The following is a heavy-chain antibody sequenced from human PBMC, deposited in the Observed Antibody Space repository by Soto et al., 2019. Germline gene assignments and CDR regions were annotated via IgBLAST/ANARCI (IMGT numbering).Heavy chain of an antibody. D-gene: IGHD3-16*01. J-gene: IGHJ4*02. V-gene: IGHV2-5*02. Sequence: QITLKESGPTLVKPTQTLTLTCTFSGFSLSTSGVGVGWIRQPPGKALEWVALIYWDDAKEYSPSLKSRLTITNDPSKTKVALTLTNMDPVDTATYSCAHKGGGDRILDYWGQGTLVTVSS. CDR2: IYWDDAK. CDR1: GFSLSTSGVG. CDR3: AHKGGGDRILDY.